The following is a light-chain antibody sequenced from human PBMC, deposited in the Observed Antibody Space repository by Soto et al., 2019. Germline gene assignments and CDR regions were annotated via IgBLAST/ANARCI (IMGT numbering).Light chain of an antibody. CDR2: EVS. V-gene: IGLV2-8*01. CDR3: SSYAGGNNPFV. J-gene: IGLJ1*01. CDR1: SSDVGGYNY. Sequence: QSVLTQPPSASGPPGQSVTISCTGTSSDVGGYNYVSWYQQYPGKAPKLMIYEVSKRPSGVPDRFSGSKSGNTASLTVSGLQAEDEADYYCSSYAGGNNPFVFGTGTKVTVL.